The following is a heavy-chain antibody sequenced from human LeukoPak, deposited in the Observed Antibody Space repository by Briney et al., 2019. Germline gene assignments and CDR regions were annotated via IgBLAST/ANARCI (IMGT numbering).Heavy chain of an antibody. CDR1: GFTFSNAW. D-gene: IGHD2-15*01. CDR3: AREGNFDPDIVVVVGGGCTALGERGPGATVS. V-gene: IGHV3-7*03. Sequence: GGSLRLSCAASGFTFSNAWMSWVRQAPGKGLEWVANIKQDGSEKYYVDSVKGRFTISRDNAKNSLSLQMTSLRAEDTAVYYCAREGNFDPDIVVVVGGGCTALGERGPGATVSWG. CDR2: IKQDGSEK. J-gene: IGHJ5*01.